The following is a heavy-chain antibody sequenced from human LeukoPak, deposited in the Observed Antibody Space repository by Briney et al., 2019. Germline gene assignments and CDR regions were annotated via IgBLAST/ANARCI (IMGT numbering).Heavy chain of an antibody. CDR3: ARERPSYDILTGYYGSGAFDI. CDR2: IYYSGST. CDR1: GGSISSGGYY. Sequence: SQTLSLTCTVSGGSISSGGYYWSWLRQHPGKGLEWIGYIYYSGSTYYNPSLKSRVTISVDTSKNQFSLKLSSVTAADTAVYYCARERPSYDILTGYYGSGAFDIWGQGTMVTVSS. V-gene: IGHV4-31*03. D-gene: IGHD3-9*01. J-gene: IGHJ3*02.